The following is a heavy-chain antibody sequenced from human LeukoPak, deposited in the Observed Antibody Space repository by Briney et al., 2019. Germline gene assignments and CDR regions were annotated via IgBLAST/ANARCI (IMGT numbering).Heavy chain of an antibody. CDR3: VRSPLWYYYMDV. D-gene: IGHD2-21*01. CDR1: GYTFTRYY. V-gene: IGHV1-2*06. J-gene: IGHJ6*03. Sequence: GASVKVSCKASGYTFTRYYMRSVRQAPGQGLEWMGRINPNSGGTNYAQKFQGRVTMTRDTSISTAYMELSRLGSDDAAVYYCVRSPLWYYYMDVWGKGTTVTVSS. CDR2: INPNSGGT.